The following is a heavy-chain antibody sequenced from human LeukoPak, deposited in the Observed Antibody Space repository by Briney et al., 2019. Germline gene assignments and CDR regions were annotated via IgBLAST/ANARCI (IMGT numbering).Heavy chain of an antibody. Sequence: MPSETLSLTCAVYGGSFSGYYWSWIRQPPGKGLEWIGEINHSGSTNYSPSLKSRVTISLDTSKNQFSLNLSSVTAADTAVYYCARHPRLRPYYFDYWGQGTLVTVSS. CDR1: GGSFSGYY. V-gene: IGHV4-34*01. CDR2: INHSGST. J-gene: IGHJ4*02. CDR3: ARHPRLRPYYFDY. D-gene: IGHD4-17*01.